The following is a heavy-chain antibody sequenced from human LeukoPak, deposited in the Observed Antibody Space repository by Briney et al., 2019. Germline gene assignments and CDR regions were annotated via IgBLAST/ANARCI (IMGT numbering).Heavy chain of an antibody. CDR3: ARGVGATSGAFGY. CDR2: INHGGNT. J-gene: IGHJ4*02. Sequence: SETLSLICAVYGGSFSDYHWTWIRQPPGRGLEWIGEINHGGNTNYNPSLKSRVTISVDTAKNQFSLKLSSVTAADTAVYYCARGVGATSGAFGYWGQGTLVTVSS. V-gene: IGHV4-34*01. CDR1: GGSFSDYH. D-gene: IGHD1-26*01.